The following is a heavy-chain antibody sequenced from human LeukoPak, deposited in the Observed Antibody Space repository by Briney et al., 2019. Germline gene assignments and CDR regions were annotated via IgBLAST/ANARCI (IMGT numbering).Heavy chain of an antibody. CDR2: ISSSSAYI. J-gene: IGHJ6*02. D-gene: IGHD2-2*01. CDR1: GFTFSNYV. V-gene: IGHV3-21*01. Sequence: TSGGSLRLSCAASGFTFSNYVMHWVRQAPGKGLEWVSAISSSSAYIFYADSVKGRFTISRDNAKNSVSLQMNSLRADDTAVYYCARIFRYQLVDYYALDVWGQGTTVTVSS. CDR3: ARIFRYQLVDYYALDV.